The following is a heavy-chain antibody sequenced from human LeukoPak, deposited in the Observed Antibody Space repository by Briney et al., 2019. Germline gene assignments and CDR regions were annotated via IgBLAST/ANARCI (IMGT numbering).Heavy chain of an antibody. CDR3: VKDRCNRTTCPDWFDP. J-gene: IGHJ5*02. D-gene: IGHD2/OR15-2a*01. CDR1: GFTFSDSY. CDR2: VSATSSYI. Sequence: GGSLRLSCAASGFTFSDSYMNWVRQTPGRGLEWLSSVSATSSYIYYADSVKGRFTISRDNSKSTLYLQMNSLRADDTAMYYCVKDRCNRTTCPDWFDPWGQGTLVTVSS. V-gene: IGHV3-21*06.